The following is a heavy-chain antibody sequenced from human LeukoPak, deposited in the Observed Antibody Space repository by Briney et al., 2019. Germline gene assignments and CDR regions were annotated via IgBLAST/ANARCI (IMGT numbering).Heavy chain of an antibody. J-gene: IGHJ3*02. CDR2: IYYSGGT. CDR1: GGSISSYY. Sequence: SETLSLTCTVSGGSISSYYWSWIRQPPGKGLEWIGYIYYSGGTNYNPSLKSRVTISVDTSKNQFSLKLSSVTAADTAVYYCARRNGKAFDIWGQGTMVTVSS. V-gene: IGHV4-59*01. D-gene: IGHD1-14*01. CDR3: ARRNGKAFDI.